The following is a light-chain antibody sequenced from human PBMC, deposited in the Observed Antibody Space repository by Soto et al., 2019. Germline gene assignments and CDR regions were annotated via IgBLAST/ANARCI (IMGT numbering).Light chain of an antibody. CDR1: TSNIGNNY. J-gene: IGLJ2*01. CDR3: AAWDSGLSAVV. Sequence: QSVLTQPPSVSAAPGQKVTISCSGSTSNIGNNYVSWYQQLPGAAPRLIISEVDKRPSGIPDRFSGSKSGTSATLGITGLQTGDEAYVYCAAWDSGLSAVVFGGGTKLTV. V-gene: IGLV1-51*02. CDR2: EVD.